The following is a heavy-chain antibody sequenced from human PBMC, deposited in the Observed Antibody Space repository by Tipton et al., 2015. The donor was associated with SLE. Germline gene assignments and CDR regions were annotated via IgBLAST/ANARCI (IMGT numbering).Heavy chain of an antibody. CDR3: ATRDLDYSMGY. J-gene: IGHJ4*02. Sequence: QVQLVQSGAEVKKPGASVKVSCKASGYTFTSYDITWVRQATGQGLEWMGWMNPNSGDAGFAQKFQGRVTMTRDTSISTAYMELSSLRSEDTAVYYCATRDLDYSMGYWGQGTLVTVSS. D-gene: IGHD4-11*01. CDR1: GYTFTSYD. V-gene: IGHV1-8*01. CDR2: MNPNSGDA.